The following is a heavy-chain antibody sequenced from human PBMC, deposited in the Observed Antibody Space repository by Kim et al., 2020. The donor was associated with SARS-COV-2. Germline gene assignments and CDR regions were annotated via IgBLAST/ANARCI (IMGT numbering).Heavy chain of an antibody. Sequence: GGSLRLSCAASGFSFSNDWMHWVRQAPGRGLVWVSHISPDGGAIHYADSVKGRFTISRDNAKSILYLQMNSLRVEDTAVYYCTRDLPRTGYVWGQGTPVTVSS. CDR3: TRDLPRTGYV. D-gene: IGHD2-8*02. J-gene: IGHJ4*02. CDR2: ISPDGGAI. V-gene: IGHV3-74*01. CDR1: GFSFSNDW.